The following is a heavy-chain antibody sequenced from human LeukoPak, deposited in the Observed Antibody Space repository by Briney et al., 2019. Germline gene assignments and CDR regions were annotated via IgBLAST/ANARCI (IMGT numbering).Heavy chain of an antibody. J-gene: IGHJ4*02. CDR2: IYSGGST. CDR1: GFTFSSYA. Sequence: GRSLRLSCAASGFTFSSYAMHWVRQAPGKGLEWVSVIYSGGSTYYADSVKGRFTISRDNSKNTLYLQMNSLRAEDTAVYYCARDPDYWGQGTLVTVSS. CDR3: ARDPDY. V-gene: IGHV3-53*01.